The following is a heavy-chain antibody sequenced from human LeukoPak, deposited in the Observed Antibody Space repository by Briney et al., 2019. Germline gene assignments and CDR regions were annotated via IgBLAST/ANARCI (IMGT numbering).Heavy chain of an antibody. V-gene: IGHV3-23*01. CDR3: AKPGYGSSWPHLDY. D-gene: IGHD6-13*01. J-gene: IGHJ4*02. CDR2: ISGSGGAT. Sequence: GGSLCLSCAASGFTFSSYAMNWVRQTPGKGLERVSAISGSGGATYYADSVKGRSPISRDNSKNTLYLHMTSRPPQDTAVYSWAKPGYGSSWPHLDYWGQRALVTVSS. CDR1: GFTFSSYA.